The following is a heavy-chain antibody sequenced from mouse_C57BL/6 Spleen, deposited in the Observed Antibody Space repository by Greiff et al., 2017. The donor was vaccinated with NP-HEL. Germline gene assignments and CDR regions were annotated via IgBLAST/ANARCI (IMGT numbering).Heavy chain of an antibody. CDR2: IDPSDSYT. J-gene: IGHJ2*01. Sequence: QVQLQQPGAELVKPGASVKLSCKASGYTFTSYWMQWVKQRPGQGLEWIGEIDPSDSYTNYNQKFKGKATLTVDTSSSTAYMQLSSLTSEDSAVYYCASWGYCAIPFDYWGQGTTLTVSS. V-gene: IGHV1-50*01. CDR3: ASWGYCAIPFDY. CDR1: GYTFTSYW. D-gene: IGHD6-1*01.